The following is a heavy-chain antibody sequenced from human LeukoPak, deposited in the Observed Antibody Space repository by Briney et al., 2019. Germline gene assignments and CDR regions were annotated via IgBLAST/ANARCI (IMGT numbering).Heavy chain of an antibody. D-gene: IGHD6-13*01. CDR2: INHSGST. CDR1: GGSFSGYY. Sequence: SETLSLTCAVYGGSFSGYYWSWIRQPPGKGPEWIGEINHSGSTNYNPSLKSRVTISVDTSKNQFSLKLSSVTAADTAVYYCARLAAAGRDYWGQGTLVTVSS. J-gene: IGHJ4*02. V-gene: IGHV4-34*01. CDR3: ARLAAAGRDY.